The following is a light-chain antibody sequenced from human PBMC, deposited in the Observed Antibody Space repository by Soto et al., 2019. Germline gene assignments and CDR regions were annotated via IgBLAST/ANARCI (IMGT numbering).Light chain of an antibody. CDR3: SSQAGRNTVV. CDR2: EVS. J-gene: IGLJ2*01. CDR1: SSDVGGYNF. V-gene: IGLV2-8*01. Sequence: QSALTKPPSASGSPGQSLTISCTGTSSDVGGYNFVSWYQQHPGKAPKLMIFEVSKRPSGVPDRFSGSKSGNTASLTVSGLQAEDEADYYCSSQAGRNTVVFGGGTKLTVL.